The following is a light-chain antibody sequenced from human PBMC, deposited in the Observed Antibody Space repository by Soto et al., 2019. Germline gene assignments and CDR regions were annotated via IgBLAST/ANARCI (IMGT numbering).Light chain of an antibody. CDR2: GAS. Sequence: EIVMTQSPATLSVSPGDRATLSCRASQSVGSNLAWYQQKPGQAPRLLIYGASTRVTGIPARFSGSGSGTDFTLTISSLEPEDFAVFYCQQRSVWPWTFGQGTKVDI. CDR3: QQRSVWPWT. J-gene: IGKJ1*01. CDR1: QSVGSN. V-gene: IGKV3-11*01.